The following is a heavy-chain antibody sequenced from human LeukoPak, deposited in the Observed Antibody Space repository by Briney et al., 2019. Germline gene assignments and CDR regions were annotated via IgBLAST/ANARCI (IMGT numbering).Heavy chain of an antibody. J-gene: IGHJ4*02. CDR3: ARGPSYGDYALFN. Sequence: SETLSLTCNVSGGSISSYYWSWIRQPPGKGLEWIGYIYYSGSTNYNPSLKSRVTISVDTSKNQFSLKLSSVTAADTAVYYCARGPSYGDYALFNWGQGTLVTVSS. V-gene: IGHV4-59*01. D-gene: IGHD4-17*01. CDR2: IYYSGST. CDR1: GGSISSYY.